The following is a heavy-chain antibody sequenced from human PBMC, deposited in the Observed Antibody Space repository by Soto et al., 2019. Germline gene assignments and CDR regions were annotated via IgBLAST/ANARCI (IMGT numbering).Heavy chain of an antibody. CDR2: IIPIFGTA. D-gene: IGHD3-22*01. Sequence: SVKVSCKASRGTFSSYAISWVRQAPGQGLEWMGGIIPIFGTANYAQKFQGRVTITADESTSTAHMELSSLRSEDTAVYYCARASGYHYRLFDYWGQGTLVTVSS. V-gene: IGHV1-69*13. CDR1: RGTFSSYA. CDR3: ARASGYHYRLFDY. J-gene: IGHJ4*02.